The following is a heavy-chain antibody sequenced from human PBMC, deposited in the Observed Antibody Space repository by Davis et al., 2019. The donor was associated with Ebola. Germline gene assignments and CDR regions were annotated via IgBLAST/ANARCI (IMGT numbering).Heavy chain of an antibody. CDR2: IIHSGNT. V-gene: IGHV4-34*12. Sequence: PSETLSLTCGVYGGSFSNYYWTWIRQPPGKGLEWIGKIIHSGNTNYNPSLKSRVTISVDMSKNQFSLRLSSVTAADTAVYYCACSLNRKRPFDYWGQGTLVTVSS. CDR1: GGSFSNYY. J-gene: IGHJ4*02. CDR3: ACSLNRKRPFDY. D-gene: IGHD2-15*01.